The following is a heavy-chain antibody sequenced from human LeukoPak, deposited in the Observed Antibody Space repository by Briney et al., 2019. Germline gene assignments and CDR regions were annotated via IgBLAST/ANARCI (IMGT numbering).Heavy chain of an antibody. D-gene: IGHD5-24*01. J-gene: IGHJ3*02. V-gene: IGHV3-9*01. Sequence: GGSLRLSCAASGFTFDDYAMHWVRHAPGEGLEWVSGISWNSGSIGYADSVKGRFTISRDNAKNSLYLQMNSLRAEDTALYYCAKGKMATIPDAFDIWGQGTMVTVSS. CDR2: ISWNSGSI. CDR1: GFTFDDYA. CDR3: AKGKMATIPDAFDI.